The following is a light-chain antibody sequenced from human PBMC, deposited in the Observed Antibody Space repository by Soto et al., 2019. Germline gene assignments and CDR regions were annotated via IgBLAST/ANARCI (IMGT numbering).Light chain of an antibody. CDR1: QSVSSSY. V-gene: IGKV3-20*01. Sequence: EIVLTQSPGTLSLSPGERATLSCRASQSVSSSYLAWYQQKPGQAPRLLIYGASSRATGIPDRFSGSGSGTAFTLPISRLEPEDFALYYCHQYGSSPLYTFGQGTKLEIK. J-gene: IGKJ2*01. CDR2: GAS. CDR3: HQYGSSPLYT.